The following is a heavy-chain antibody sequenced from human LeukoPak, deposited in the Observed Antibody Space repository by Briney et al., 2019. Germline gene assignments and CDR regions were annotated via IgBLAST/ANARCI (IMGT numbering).Heavy chain of an antibody. J-gene: IGHJ4*02. V-gene: IGHV3-23*01. D-gene: IGHD3-16*02. CDR1: GFSFGNYA. CDR3: ARNQAISPSVVMDY. Sequence: GGSLRLSCAAFGFSFGNYAMTWVRQAPGKGPEWVSVISGSGGVTYYADSVKDRFTISRDNSKNTLFLQMNSLRAEDTAIYYCARNQAISPSVVMDYWGQGTLVTVSS. CDR2: ISGSGGVT.